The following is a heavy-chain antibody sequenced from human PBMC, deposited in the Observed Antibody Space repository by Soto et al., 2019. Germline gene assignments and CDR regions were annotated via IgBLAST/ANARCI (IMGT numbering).Heavy chain of an antibody. CDR3: AKDQSEVYSSAFNSPLEA. D-gene: IGHD3-22*01. Sequence: DVRLLESGGGLIQPGGSLRLSCAASGFTFRNYAMTWVRQAPGKGLEWVASLSGGGSGPFYADSVRGRFTISRDNSNHALYLQMTSLRPEDTAIYHCAKDQSEVYSSAFNSPLEAWGQGTLVAVSS. CDR1: GFTFRNYA. CDR2: LSGGGSGP. J-gene: IGHJ5*02. V-gene: IGHV3-23*01.